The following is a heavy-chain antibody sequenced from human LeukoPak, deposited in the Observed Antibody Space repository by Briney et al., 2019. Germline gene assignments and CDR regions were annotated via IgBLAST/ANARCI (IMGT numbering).Heavy chain of an antibody. D-gene: IGHD3-9*01. Sequence: PSETLSLTCTVSGGSISSGGYYWSWIRQHPGKGLEWIGYIYYSGSTYYNPSLKSRVTISVDTSKNHFSLKLSSVTAADTAVYYCARVGYDILTGSRGDFDYWGQGTLVTVSS. J-gene: IGHJ4*02. CDR3: ARVGYDILTGSRGDFDY. CDR2: IYYSGST. CDR1: GGSISSGGYY. V-gene: IGHV4-31*03.